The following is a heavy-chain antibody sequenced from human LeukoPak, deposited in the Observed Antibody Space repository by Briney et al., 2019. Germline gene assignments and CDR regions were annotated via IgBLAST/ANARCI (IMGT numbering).Heavy chain of an antibody. V-gene: IGHV3-74*01. Sequence: GGSLRLSCAASGFAFSSYWMHWVRQAPGKGLVWVSRINSDGSSTTYADSVQGRFTISRDNAKNTLYLQMNSLRADDTAVCYCARSVYSYYANWFDPWGQGTLVTVSS. CDR3: ARSVYSYYANWFDP. D-gene: IGHD4-11*01. CDR2: INSDGSST. J-gene: IGHJ5*02. CDR1: GFAFSSYW.